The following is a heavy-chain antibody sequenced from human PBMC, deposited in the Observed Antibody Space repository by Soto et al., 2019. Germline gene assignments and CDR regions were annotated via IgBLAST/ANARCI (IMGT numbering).Heavy chain of an antibody. D-gene: IGHD6-6*01. V-gene: IGHV1-3*01. Sequence: GASVKVSCKASGYTFTSYAMHWVRQAPGQRLEWMGWINAGNGNTKYSQKFQGRVTITRDTSASTAYMELSSLRSEDTAVYYCARASSIAARPVYYYYGMDVWGQGTTVTVSS. CDR3: ARASSIAARPVYYYYGMDV. CDR1: GYTFTSYA. J-gene: IGHJ6*02. CDR2: INAGNGNT.